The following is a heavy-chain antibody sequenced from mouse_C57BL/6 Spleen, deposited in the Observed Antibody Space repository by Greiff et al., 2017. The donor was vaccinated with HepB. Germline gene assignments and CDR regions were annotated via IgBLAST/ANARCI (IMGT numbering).Heavy chain of an antibody. CDR2: IYPRSGNT. CDR1: GYTFTSYG. Sequence: VQLQQSGAELARPGASVKLSCKASGYTFTSYGISWVKQRTGQGLEWIGEIYPRSGNTYYNEKFKGKATLTADKSSSTAYMELRSLTSEDSAVYFCARRYYGSSSGYFDVWGTGTTVTVSS. D-gene: IGHD1-1*01. V-gene: IGHV1-81*01. J-gene: IGHJ1*03. CDR3: ARRYYGSSSGYFDV.